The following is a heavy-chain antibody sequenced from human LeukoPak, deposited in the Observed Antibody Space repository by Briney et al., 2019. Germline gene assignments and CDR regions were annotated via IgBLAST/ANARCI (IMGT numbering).Heavy chain of an antibody. J-gene: IGHJ4*02. CDR3: ARWSGSGFFDY. Sequence: ASVKVSCKASGYTFTGYYLHWVRQAPGQGLEWMGWINPNSGDTNYAQKFQGGVTMSRDPSISTAYMELSRLTSDDTAVYYCARWSGSGFFDYWGQGTLATVSS. CDR1: GYTFTGYY. D-gene: IGHD3-10*01. V-gene: IGHV1-2*02. CDR2: INPNSGDT.